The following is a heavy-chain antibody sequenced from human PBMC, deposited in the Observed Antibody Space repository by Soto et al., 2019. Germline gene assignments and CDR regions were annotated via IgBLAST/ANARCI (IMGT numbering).Heavy chain of an antibody. D-gene: IGHD2-8*01. CDR2: MNPNSGNT. J-gene: IGHJ6*02. Sequence: ASVKVSCKASGYTFTSYCINWVRQATGQGLEWMGWMNPNSGNTGYAQKFQGRVTMTRNTSISTAYMELSSLRSEDTAVYYCAREFVYAMGYGMDVWGQGTTVTVSS. CDR1: GYTFTSYC. V-gene: IGHV1-8*01. CDR3: AREFVYAMGYGMDV.